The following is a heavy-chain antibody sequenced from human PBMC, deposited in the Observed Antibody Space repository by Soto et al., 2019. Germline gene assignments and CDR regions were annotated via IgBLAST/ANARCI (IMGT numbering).Heavy chain of an antibody. CDR3: AKRADWRYYFDY. CDR1: GFTFSSYA. D-gene: IGHD3-9*01. V-gene: IGHV3-23*01. J-gene: IGHJ4*02. Sequence: GESLKISCAASGFTFSSYAMSWVRQAPGKGLEWVSAISGSGGSTYYADSVKGRFTISRDNSKNTLYLQMNSLRAEDTAVYYCAKRADWRYYFDYWGQGTWSPSPQ. CDR2: ISGSGGST.